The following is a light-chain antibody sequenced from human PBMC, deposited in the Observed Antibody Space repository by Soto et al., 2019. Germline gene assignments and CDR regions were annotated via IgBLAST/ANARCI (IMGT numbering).Light chain of an antibody. CDR2: YAS. CDR3: QQFNRWPGT. V-gene: IGKV3-15*01. Sequence: EIVMTQSPATLSVSPGERVTLSCRASQNIMSNLAWYQHKPGQAPRLLISYASTGAAVNPARFTVSGYGTEFTLTINSLRSEDVAVYYCQQFNRWPGTFGGGAKVEI. CDR1: QNIMSN. J-gene: IGKJ4*01.